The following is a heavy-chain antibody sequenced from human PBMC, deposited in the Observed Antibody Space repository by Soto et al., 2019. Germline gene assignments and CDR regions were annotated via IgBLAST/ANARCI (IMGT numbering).Heavy chain of an antibody. CDR1: GFTFSSYS. V-gene: IGHV3-48*02. Sequence: PGGSLRLSCAASGFTFSSYSMNWVRQAPGKGLEWVSYISSSRSTIYYADSVKGRFTISRDNAKDSLYLQMNSLRDEDTAVYYCAREGIAVAGTAYYYYGMDVWGQGTTVTVS. CDR2: ISSSRSTI. D-gene: IGHD6-19*01. J-gene: IGHJ6*02. CDR3: AREGIAVAGTAYYYYGMDV.